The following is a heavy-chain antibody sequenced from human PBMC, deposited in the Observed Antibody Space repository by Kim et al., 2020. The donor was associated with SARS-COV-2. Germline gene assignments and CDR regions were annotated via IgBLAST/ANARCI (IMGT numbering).Heavy chain of an antibody. CDR2: ISAYNGNT. Sequence: ASVKVSCKASGYTFTSYGISWVRQAPGQGLEWMGWISAYNGNTNYAQKLQGRVTMTTDTSTSTAYMELRSLRSDDTAVYYCARDVKIDIVVVPAANGEPDYGMDVWGQGTTVTVSS. V-gene: IGHV1-18*04. CDR1: GYTFTSYG. CDR3: ARDVKIDIVVVPAANGEPDYGMDV. J-gene: IGHJ6*02. D-gene: IGHD2-2*01.